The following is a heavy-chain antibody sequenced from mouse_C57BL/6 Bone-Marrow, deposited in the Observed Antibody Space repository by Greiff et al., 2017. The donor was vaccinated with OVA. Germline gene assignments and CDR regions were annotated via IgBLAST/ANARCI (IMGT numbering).Heavy chain of an antibody. V-gene: IGHV14-4*01. J-gene: IGHJ2*01. CDR3: TTCDDYDTYYFDY. D-gene: IGHD2-4*01. Sequence: EVQLQQSGAELVRPGASVKLSCTASGFNIKDDYMHWVKQRPEQGLEWIGWIDPENGDTEYASKFQGKATITADTSSNTAYLQLSSLTSEDTAVYYCTTCDDYDTYYFDYWGQGTTLTVSS. CDR1: GFNIKDDY. CDR2: IDPENGDT.